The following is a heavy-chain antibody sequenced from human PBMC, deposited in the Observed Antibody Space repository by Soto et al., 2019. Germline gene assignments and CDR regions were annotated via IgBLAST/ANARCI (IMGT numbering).Heavy chain of an antibody. J-gene: IGHJ4*02. D-gene: IGHD3-10*01. CDR2: IYYSGST. Sequence: PSETLSLTCTVSGGSISSGGYYWSWIRQHPGKGLEWIGYIYYSGSTYYNPSLKSRVTISVDTSKNQFSLKLSSVTAADTAVYYCARDRITMVRGVITTNYFDYWGQGTLVTVSS. V-gene: IGHV4-31*03. CDR3: ARDRITMVRGVITTNYFDY. CDR1: GGSISSGGYY.